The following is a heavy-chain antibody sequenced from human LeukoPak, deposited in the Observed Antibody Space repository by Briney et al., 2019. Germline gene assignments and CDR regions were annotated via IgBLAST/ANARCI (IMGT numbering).Heavy chain of an antibody. J-gene: IGHJ4*02. Sequence: SETLSLTCTVSGDSISSNSYYWGWIRQPPGKGLEWVGSIYYSGKPFYNPSLKSRVTISVDPSKNQFSLSLDSVTAADTAVYYCASQLDDYYDSTGYYSGFIDYWGPGTLVTVSS. CDR1: GDSISSNSYY. V-gene: IGHV4-39*01. CDR2: IYYSGKP. CDR3: ASQLDDYYDSTGYYSGFIDY. D-gene: IGHD3-22*01.